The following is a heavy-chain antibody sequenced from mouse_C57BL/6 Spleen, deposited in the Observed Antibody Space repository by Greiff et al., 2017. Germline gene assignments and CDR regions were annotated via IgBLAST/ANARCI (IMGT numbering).Heavy chain of an antibody. J-gene: IGHJ1*03. CDR1: GYAFSSSW. V-gene: IGHV1-82*01. CDR2: IYPGGGAT. CDR3: ASPYRYDYWYMDV. D-gene: IGHD2-12*01. Sequence: VKLMESGPGLVKPGASVKISCKASGYAFSSSWMNWVRQTPGKGLEWIGRIYPGGGATNYKGKLKGKATLTADKSYSTAYMQLRRLTSEDSAIYFCASPYRYDYWYMDVWGTGTTVTVSS.